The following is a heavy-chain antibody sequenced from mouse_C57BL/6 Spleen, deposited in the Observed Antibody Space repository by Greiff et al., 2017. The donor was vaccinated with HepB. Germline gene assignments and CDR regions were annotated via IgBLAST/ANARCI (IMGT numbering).Heavy chain of an antibody. Sequence: EVKLMESGPGMVKPSQSLSLTCTVTGYSITSGYDWHWIRHFPGNKLEWMGYISYSGSTNYNPSLKSRISITHDTSKNHFFLKLNSVTTEDTATYYCAREGDSSGYVGLFAYWGQGTLVTVSA. V-gene: IGHV3-1*01. CDR3: AREGDSSGYVGLFAY. D-gene: IGHD3-2*02. J-gene: IGHJ3*01. CDR2: ISYSGST. CDR1: GYSITSGYD.